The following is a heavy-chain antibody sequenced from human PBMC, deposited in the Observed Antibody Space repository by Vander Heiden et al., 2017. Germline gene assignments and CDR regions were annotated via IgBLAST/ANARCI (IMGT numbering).Heavy chain of an antibody. J-gene: IGHJ3*02. CDR2: MNPNSSNT. Sequence: QVQLGQSGAGVKKPGASVSVSCKASGYTCSIYDISEVRKATGQGLGWMGWMNPNSSNTGYAQNFQGPVNMPRNTSISKAYMELSLLRSEDTAVYYCARSARGDYDFWSGYPDDSFDIWGQGTMVTVSS. CDR1: GYTCSIYD. D-gene: IGHD3-3*01. V-gene: IGHV1-8*02. CDR3: ARSARGDYDFWSGYPDDSFDI.